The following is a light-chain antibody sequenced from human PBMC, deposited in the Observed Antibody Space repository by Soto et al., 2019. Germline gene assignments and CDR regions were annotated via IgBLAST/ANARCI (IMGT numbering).Light chain of an antibody. CDR3: CSYAGSRTIYV. Sequence: QSVLTQPASVSGSPGQSITISCTGTSSYVGSYNLVSWYQHHPGKAPKLMIYEGSKRPSGLSNRFSGSKSGNTASLTISGLQAEDEADYYCCSYAGSRTIYVFGTGTKVTVL. CDR1: SSYVGSYNL. J-gene: IGLJ1*01. CDR2: EGS. V-gene: IGLV2-23*01.